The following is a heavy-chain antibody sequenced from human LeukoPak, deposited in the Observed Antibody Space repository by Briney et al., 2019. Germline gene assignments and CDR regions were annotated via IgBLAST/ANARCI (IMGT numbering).Heavy chain of an antibody. J-gene: IGHJ4*02. CDR2: INPNSGGT. V-gene: IGHV1-2*06. CDR1: GYTFTGYY. D-gene: IGHD2-2*01. Sequence: ASVKVSCKASGYTFTGYYMHWVRQAPGQGLEWMGRINPNSGGTNYAQKFQGRVTMTRDTSISTAYMELSRLRSDDTAAYYCARGYCTTTNCYVDYWGQGTLVAVSS. CDR3: ARGYCTTTNCYVDY.